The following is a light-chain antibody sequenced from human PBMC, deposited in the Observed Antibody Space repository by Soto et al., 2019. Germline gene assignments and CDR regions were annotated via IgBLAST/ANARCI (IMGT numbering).Light chain of an antibody. CDR1: QGISSH. Sequence: AIRMTQSPSSFSASTGDRVTITCRASQGISSHLAWYQVKPRKAPRLLIYTASYLESGVPSRFSGSASRTDFTLTITSPQSEDFAVYYCQQHFSYPLTFGRGTKVEIK. J-gene: IGKJ4*01. V-gene: IGKV1-8*01. CDR3: QQHFSYPLT. CDR2: TAS.